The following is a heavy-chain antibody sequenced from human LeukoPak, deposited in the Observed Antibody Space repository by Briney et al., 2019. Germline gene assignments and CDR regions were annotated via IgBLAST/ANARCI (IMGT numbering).Heavy chain of an antibody. CDR2: ISSTSGNI. D-gene: IGHD3-22*01. CDR3: ARDGHYDSSGYSSDY. J-gene: IGHJ4*02. V-gene: IGHV3-21*01. Sequence: PGGSLRLSCAASGFTFSSYSMNWVRQAPGKGLEWVSSISSTSGNIFHADSVKGRFTISRDNAKQSLYPQMNSLRAEDTAVYYCARDGHYDSSGYSSDYWGQGTLVTVSS. CDR1: GFTFSSYS.